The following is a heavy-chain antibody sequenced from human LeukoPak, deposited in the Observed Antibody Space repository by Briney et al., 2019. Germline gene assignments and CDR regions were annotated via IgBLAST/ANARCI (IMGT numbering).Heavy chain of an antibody. Sequence: GESLKISCKGSGYSFSSYAMSWVRQAPGKGLEWVSAISGSGGSTYYADSVKGRFTISRDNSKNTLYLQMNSLRAEDTAVYYCAKEESAYIVVVPGGFDPWGQGTLVTVSS. J-gene: IGHJ5*02. D-gene: IGHD2-2*01. V-gene: IGHV3-23*01. CDR3: AKEESAYIVVVPGGFDP. CDR2: ISGSGGST. CDR1: GYSFSSYA.